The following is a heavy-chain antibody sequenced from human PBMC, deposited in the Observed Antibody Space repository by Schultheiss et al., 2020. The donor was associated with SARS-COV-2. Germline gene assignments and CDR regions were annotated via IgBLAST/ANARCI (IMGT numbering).Heavy chain of an antibody. CDR1: GFTFSSYG. CDR2: ISGSGGST. V-gene: IGHV3-23*01. J-gene: IGHJ5*02. D-gene: IGHD2-15*01. CDR3: AKGSCSGGSCSLFNWFDP. Sequence: GGSLRLSCAASGFTFSSYGMHWVRQAPGKGLEWVSAISGSGGSTYYADSVKGRFTISRDNSKNTLYLQMNSLRAEDTAVYYCAKGSCSGGSCSLFNWFDPWGQGTLVTVSS.